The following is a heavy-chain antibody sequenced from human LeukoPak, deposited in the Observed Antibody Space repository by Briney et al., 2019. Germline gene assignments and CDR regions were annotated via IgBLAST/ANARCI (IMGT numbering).Heavy chain of an antibody. CDR3: AREISPPPYGMDV. V-gene: IGHV5-51*01. CDR1: GHSFTNDW. J-gene: IGHJ6*01. D-gene: IGHD3-3*02. Sequence: SLTLFSSGSGHSFTNDWTGWVLQMPGKRLQRLAIIYPGDSDTSYNPALQGQVTISAENSISTAYLQWSSLRPSDTAMYYCAREISPPPYGMDVGGKGTTVTVSS. CDR2: IYPGDSDT.